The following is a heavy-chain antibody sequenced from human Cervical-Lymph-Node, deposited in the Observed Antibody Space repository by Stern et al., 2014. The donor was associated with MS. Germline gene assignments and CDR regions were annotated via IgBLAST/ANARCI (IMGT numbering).Heavy chain of an antibody. CDR1: GGTFSSYA. CDR3: ARDRGSGSQIDY. V-gene: IGHV1-69*01. D-gene: IGHD3-10*01. Sequence: QVQLGQSGAEVKKPGSSVKVSCKASGGTFSSYAISWVRQAPGQGLEGMGGIIPIFGTANYAQKFQGRVTITADESTSTAYMELSSLRSEDTAVYYCARDRGSGSQIDYWGQGTLGTVSS. CDR2: IIPIFGTA. J-gene: IGHJ4*02.